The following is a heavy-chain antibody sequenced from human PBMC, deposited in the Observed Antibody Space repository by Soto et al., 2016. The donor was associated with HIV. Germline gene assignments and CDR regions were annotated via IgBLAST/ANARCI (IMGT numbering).Heavy chain of an antibody. Sequence: EVQLVESGGGLVQPGRSLRLSCAASGFTFDAYAMHWVRQAPGKGLEWVSGISWNSGNIGYADSVKGRFTIPRDNAKNSLYLQMDSLSPEDTAFYYCVKDSSGWYYFDYWGQGTLVTVYS. CDR2: ISWNSGNI. J-gene: IGHJ4*02. CDR1: GFTFDAYA. V-gene: IGHV3-9*01. CDR3: VKDSSGWYYFDY. D-gene: IGHD6-19*01.